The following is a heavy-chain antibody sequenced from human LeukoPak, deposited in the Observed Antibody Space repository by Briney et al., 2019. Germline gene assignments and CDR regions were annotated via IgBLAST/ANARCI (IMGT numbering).Heavy chain of an antibody. CDR3: AREGGDDFWSGYYGQFDY. Sequence: GASVKVSCKASGYTFTSYGISWVRQAPGQGLEWMGWISAYNGNTNYAQKLQGRVTMTTDTSTSTAYMELRSLRSDDTAVYYCAREGGDDFWSGYYGQFDYWGQGTLVTVSS. CDR1: GYTFTSYG. V-gene: IGHV1-18*01. J-gene: IGHJ4*02. D-gene: IGHD3-3*01. CDR2: ISAYNGNT.